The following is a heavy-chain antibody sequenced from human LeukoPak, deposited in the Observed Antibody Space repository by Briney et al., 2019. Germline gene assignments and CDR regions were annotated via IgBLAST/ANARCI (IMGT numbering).Heavy chain of an antibody. Sequence: PGRSLRLSCAASGFTFSSYGMHWVRQAPGKGLEWVAVIWYDGSNKYYADSVKGRFTISRDNSKNTLHLQMNSLGAEDTAVYYCARDRGTGYFDYWGQGTLVTVSS. CDR3: ARDRGTGYFDY. CDR2: IWYDGSNK. CDR1: GFTFSSYG. V-gene: IGHV3-33*01. D-gene: IGHD7-27*01. J-gene: IGHJ4*02.